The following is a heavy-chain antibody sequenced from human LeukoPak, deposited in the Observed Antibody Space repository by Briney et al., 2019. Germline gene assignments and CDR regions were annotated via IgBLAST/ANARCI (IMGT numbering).Heavy chain of an antibody. CDR1: GGTFSSYA. CDR3: ARDLDSSAYYFDY. D-gene: IGHD3-22*01. J-gene: IGHJ4*02. CDR2: IIPILGIA. Sequence: ASVKVSCKASGGTFSSYAISWVRQAPGQGLEWMGRIIPILGIANCAQKFQGRVTITADKSTSTAYMELSSLRSEDTAVYYCARDLDSSAYYFDYWGQGTLVTVSS. V-gene: IGHV1-69*04.